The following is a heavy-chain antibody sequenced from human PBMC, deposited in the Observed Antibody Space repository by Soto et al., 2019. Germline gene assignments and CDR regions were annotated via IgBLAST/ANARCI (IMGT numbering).Heavy chain of an antibody. D-gene: IGHD2-15*01. V-gene: IGHV3-33*01. CDR1: GFTFSSYG. Sequence: SLRLSCAASGFTFSSYGMHWVRQAPGKGLEWVAVIWYDGSNKYYADSVKGRFTISRDKSKNTLYLKINNLKAEYTAVYNCARESCGYFSGGSCYSVPLYYFDYWGQGTLVTVSS. CDR2: IWYDGSNK. CDR3: ARESCGYFSGGSCYSVPLYYFDY. J-gene: IGHJ4*02.